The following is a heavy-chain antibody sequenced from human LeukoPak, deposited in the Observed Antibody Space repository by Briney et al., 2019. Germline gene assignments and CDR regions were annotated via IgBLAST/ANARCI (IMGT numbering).Heavy chain of an antibody. V-gene: IGHV4-31*03. D-gene: IGHD3-10*01. J-gene: IGHJ6*02. Sequence: SQTLSLTCTVSGGSISSGGYYWSWIRQHPGKGLEWIGYIYYSGSTYYNPSLKSRVTISVDTSKNQFSLKLSSVTAADTAVYYCARDSYGSGSYYNGVPLDIWGQGTTVTVSS. CDR1: GGSISSGGYY. CDR2: IYYSGST. CDR3: ARDSYGSGSYYNGVPLDI.